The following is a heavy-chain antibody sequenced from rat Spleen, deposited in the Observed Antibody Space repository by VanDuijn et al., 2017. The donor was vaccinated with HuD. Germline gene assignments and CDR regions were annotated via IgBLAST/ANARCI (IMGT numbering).Heavy chain of an antibody. CDR2: ISTGGGKT. V-gene: IGHV5S13*01. J-gene: IGHJ3*01. CDR1: GFTYSNYV. CDR3: VRQDTSGYSNWFAY. D-gene: IGHD4-3*01. Sequence: EVQLVESGGGLVQPGRSLKLSCAASGFTYSNYVMAWFRQAPTKGLEWVASISTGGGKTYYRDSVKGRFTISRDYAKNTLFLQMDSLRSEDTATYYCVRQDTSGYSNWFAYWGQGALVTVSS.